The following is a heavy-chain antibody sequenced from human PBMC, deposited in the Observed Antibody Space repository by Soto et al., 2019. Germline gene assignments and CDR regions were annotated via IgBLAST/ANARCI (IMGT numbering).Heavy chain of an antibody. CDR1: GFTVSNNY. Sequence: GGSLRLSCAVSGFTVSNNYMSWVRQAPGKGLEGVSVIYSGGYTAYGDSVKGRFTISRDNSKNTLYLQMNSLRAEDTAVYYCAKDRNYPRDQFHYWGQGTLVTVSS. CDR3: AKDRNYPRDQFHY. D-gene: IGHD1-7*01. J-gene: IGHJ4*02. CDR2: IYSGGYT. V-gene: IGHV3-53*01.